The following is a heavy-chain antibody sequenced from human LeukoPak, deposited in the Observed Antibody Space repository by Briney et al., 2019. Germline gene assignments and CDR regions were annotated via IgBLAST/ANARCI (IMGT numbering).Heavy chain of an antibody. J-gene: IGHJ6*03. Sequence: GASVKVSCKASGGTFSSYTISWVRQAPGQGLEWMGRIIPILGIANYAQKFQGRVTITADKSISTAYMELSSLRSEDTAVYYCARGSNYDYYYMDVWGKGTTVTVSS. CDR3: ARGSNYDYYYMDV. D-gene: IGHD4-11*01. CDR1: GGTFSSYT. CDR2: IIPILGIA. V-gene: IGHV1-69*02.